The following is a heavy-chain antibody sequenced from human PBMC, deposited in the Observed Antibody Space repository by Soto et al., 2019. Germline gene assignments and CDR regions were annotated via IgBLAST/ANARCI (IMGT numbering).Heavy chain of an antibody. Sequence: GGSLRLSCSVSGFRFGDYAMHWIRQVPGKGLEWVSGIGCISVSSNSTTIAYADSVKGRFTISRDNAKNFLHLQMNSLRIEDTAFYFCARESSDSSGTPEGYFNSWGQGALVTVSS. CDR3: ARESSDSSGTPEGYFNS. D-gene: IGHD1-1*01. CDR2: IGCISVSSNSTTI. V-gene: IGHV3-9*01. CDR1: GFRFGDYA. J-gene: IGHJ5*02.